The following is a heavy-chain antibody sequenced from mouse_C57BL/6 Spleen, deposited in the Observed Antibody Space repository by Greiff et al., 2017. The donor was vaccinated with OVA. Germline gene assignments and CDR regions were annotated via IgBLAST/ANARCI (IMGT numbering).Heavy chain of an antibody. CDR3: AEGDYGSSDYYDY. CDR2: IYPRSGNT. J-gene: IGHJ2*01. Sequence: QVQLKESGAELARPGASVKLSCKASGYTFTSYGISWVKQRTGQGLEWIGEIYPRSGNTYYNEKFKGKATLTADKSSSTAYMELRSLTSEDSAVYFCAEGDYGSSDYYDYWGQGTTLTVSS. CDR1: GYTFTSYG. D-gene: IGHD1-1*01. V-gene: IGHV1-81*01.